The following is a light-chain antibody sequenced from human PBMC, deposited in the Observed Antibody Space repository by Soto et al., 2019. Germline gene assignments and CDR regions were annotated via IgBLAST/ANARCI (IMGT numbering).Light chain of an antibody. J-gene: IGKJ4*01. CDR3: QQYNSSPLT. CDR2: DAS. V-gene: IGKV1-5*01. CDR1: QSISDG. Sequence: DIQMTQSPSTLSASVGDRVTITCRANQSISDGLAWYQQKPGKAPKLLIYDASNLESGVPSRFSGSGSGTEFTLTISSLQPDDFATYYCQQYNSSPLTFGGVTKMEIK.